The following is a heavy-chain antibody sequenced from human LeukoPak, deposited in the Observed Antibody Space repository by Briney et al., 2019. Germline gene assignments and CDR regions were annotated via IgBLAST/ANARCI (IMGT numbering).Heavy chain of an antibody. D-gene: IGHD3-3*01. CDR2: FDPEKGEI. J-gene: IGHJ4*02. V-gene: IGHV1-24*01. CDR3: AARGADFWSGFDH. CDR1: GSSLYDLS. Sequence: ASVTVSCKLSGSSLYDLSTQWVRQAGTKGLEXXXGFDPEKGEIDYAQTFQGRVTMTADTITNTPYIELTSLTYDATALYYCAARGADFWSGFDHWGQGTQVTVSS.